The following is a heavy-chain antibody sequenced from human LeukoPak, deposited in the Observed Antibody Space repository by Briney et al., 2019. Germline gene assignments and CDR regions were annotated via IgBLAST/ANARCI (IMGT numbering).Heavy chain of an antibody. CDR3: ANVVPATASPPDY. D-gene: IGHD2-21*02. CDR2: ISGSGGTT. J-gene: IGHJ4*02. V-gene: IGHV3-23*01. CDR1: GFTFSSYA. Sequence: GGSLGLSCAASGFTFSSYAMSWVRQAAGKGLEWVSAISGSGGTTYYADSVKGRFTISRDNSKNTLYLQMSSLRAEDTAVYYCANVVPATASPPDYWGQGTLVTVSS.